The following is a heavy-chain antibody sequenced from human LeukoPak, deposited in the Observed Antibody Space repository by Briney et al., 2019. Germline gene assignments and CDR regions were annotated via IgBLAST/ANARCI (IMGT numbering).Heavy chain of an antibody. D-gene: IGHD2-2*01. Sequence: GESLKISCKGSGYSFTSYWIGWVRQMPGKGLEWMGIIYPGDSDTRYSPSFQGQVTISADKSISTAYLQWSSLKASDTAMYYCARLHGYCSSTSCDYYYYYMDVWGKGTTVTVSS. CDR1: GYSFTSYW. J-gene: IGHJ6*03. V-gene: IGHV5-51*01. CDR3: ARLHGYCSSTSCDYYYYYMDV. CDR2: IYPGDSDT.